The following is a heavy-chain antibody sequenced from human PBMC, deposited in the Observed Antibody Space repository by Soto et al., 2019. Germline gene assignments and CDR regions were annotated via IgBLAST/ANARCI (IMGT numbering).Heavy chain of an antibody. Sequence: QAQVVQSGAEVRKPGSSVKLSCKASEGTFNSYAIAWVRQAPGQGLEWMGGIIPYYNTLNYAQKFQDRVTMTADDSTNTVYMELSSLRSDDAAVYFCASGASRWYPYFVDSLAQGTVVTVSS. CDR1: EGTFNSYA. V-gene: IGHV1-69*01. CDR2: IIPYYNTL. CDR3: ASGASRWYPYFVDS. D-gene: IGHD6-13*01. J-gene: IGHJ4*02.